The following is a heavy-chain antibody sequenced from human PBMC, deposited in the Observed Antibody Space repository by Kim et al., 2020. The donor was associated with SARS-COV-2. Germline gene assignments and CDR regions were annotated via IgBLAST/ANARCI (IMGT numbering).Heavy chain of an antibody. J-gene: IGHJ3*02. CDR3: APHSSTWGDAFDI. Sequence: SETLSLTCTVSAGSIGSYYWSWIRQPPGKGLEWIGYIYYTGSTNYNPSLKSRVTISVDTSKNQFSLKLTSVTAADTAVYYCAPHSSTWGDAFDIWGQWTMVTVSS. CDR2: IYYTGST. CDR1: AGSIGSYY. V-gene: IGHV4-59*13. D-gene: IGHD6-13*01.